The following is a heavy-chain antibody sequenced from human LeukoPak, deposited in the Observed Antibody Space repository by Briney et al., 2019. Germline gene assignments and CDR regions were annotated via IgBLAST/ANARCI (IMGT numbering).Heavy chain of an antibody. CDR2: INPNSGGT. Sequence: ASVKVSCKASGYIFTGYYMHWVRQAPGQGLEWMGWINPNSGGTNYAQKFQGRVTMTRDTSLNTAYMDLSRLTSDDTAVYYCAAMWFGDHDAFDIWGQGTMVTVSS. V-gene: IGHV1-2*02. D-gene: IGHD3-10*01. CDR3: AAMWFGDHDAFDI. J-gene: IGHJ3*02. CDR1: GYIFTGYY.